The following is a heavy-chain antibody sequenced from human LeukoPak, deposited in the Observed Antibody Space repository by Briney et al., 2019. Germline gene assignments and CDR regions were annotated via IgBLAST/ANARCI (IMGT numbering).Heavy chain of an antibody. CDR1: GDSVSSNSAA. V-gene: IGHV6-1*01. Sequence: SQTLSLTCAISGDSVSSNSAAWNWIRQSPSRGLGWLGRTYYRSKWYNDYAVSVKSRMTINPDTSKNQFSLQLNSVTPEDTAVYYCARNSIFGVVIPAWFDPWGQGTLVTVSS. CDR3: ARNSIFGVVIPAWFDP. J-gene: IGHJ5*02. D-gene: IGHD3-3*01. CDR2: TYYRSKWYN.